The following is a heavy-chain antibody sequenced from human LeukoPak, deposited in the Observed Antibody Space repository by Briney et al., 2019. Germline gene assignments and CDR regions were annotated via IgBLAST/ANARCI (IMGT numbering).Heavy chain of an antibody. J-gene: IGHJ4*02. V-gene: IGHV3-30*03. CDR3: ARDRGSSGQRHIDY. D-gene: IGHD6-19*01. CDR2: ISYDGSNK. Sequence: GGSLRLSCAASGFTFSSYGMHWVRQAPGKGLEWVAVISYDGSNKYYADSVKGRFTISRDNSKNTLYLQMNSLRAEDTAVYYCARDRGSSGQRHIDYWGQGTLVTVSS. CDR1: GFTFSSYG.